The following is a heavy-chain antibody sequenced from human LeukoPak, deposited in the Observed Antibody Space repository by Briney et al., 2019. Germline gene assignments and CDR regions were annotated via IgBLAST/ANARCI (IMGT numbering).Heavy chain of an antibody. CDR1: GDSVSSNSAA. D-gene: IGHD3-3*02. CDR2: TYYRSKWFN. J-gene: IGHJ3*02. Sequence: SQTLSLTCAISGDSVSSNSAAWNWIRQSPSRGLEWLGRTYYRSKWFNDYALSVKSRITINPDTSKNQFSLQLNSVTPEDTAVYYCAGGLLSDIWVDSFNIWGQGTMVTVSS. CDR3: AGGLLSDIWVDSFNI. V-gene: IGHV6-1*01.